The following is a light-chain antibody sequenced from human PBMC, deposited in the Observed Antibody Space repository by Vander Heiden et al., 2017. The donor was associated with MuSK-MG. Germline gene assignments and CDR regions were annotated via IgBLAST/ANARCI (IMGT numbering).Light chain of an antibody. CDR1: QSISSW. CDR3: QQYNSYLRT. CDR2: KAS. J-gene: IGKJ4*01. Sequence: DMQLTHPPSTLTASVEDRVTITGRASQSISSWLAWYQQKPGKAPKLLIYKASSLESGVPSRFSGSGSGTEFTLTISSLQPDDFATYYCQQYNSYLRTFGGGTKVEIK. V-gene: IGKV1-5*03.